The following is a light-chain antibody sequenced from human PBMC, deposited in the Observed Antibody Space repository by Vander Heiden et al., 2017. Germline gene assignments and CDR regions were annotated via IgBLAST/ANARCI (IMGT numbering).Light chain of an antibody. Sequence: SYELTQPPSVSVSPGQTASITCSGDTLGDKYACWYQQKPGQSPVLVIYQDSKRPSGIPERFSGSNSGNTATLTISGTQAMDEADYYCQAWDSSTAGVVFGGGTKLTVL. CDR3: QAWDSSTAGVV. CDR1: TLGDKY. J-gene: IGLJ2*01. CDR2: QDS. V-gene: IGLV3-1*01.